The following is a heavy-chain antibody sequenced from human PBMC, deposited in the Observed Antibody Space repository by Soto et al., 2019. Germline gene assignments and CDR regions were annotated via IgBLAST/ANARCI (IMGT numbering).Heavy chain of an antibody. CDR3: AKSRLNYYHYYGMDV. CDR1: GIAFSSYA. Sequence: GGSVRHSCAASGIAFSSYAMSWVRQAPGKGLEWVSAISGGGGSTYYADSVKGRFTISRDNSKNTLYLQMNSLRAEDTAVYDCAKSRLNYYHYYGMDVWGQGTTVTVS. CDR2: ISGGGGST. V-gene: IGHV3-23*01. J-gene: IGHJ6*02.